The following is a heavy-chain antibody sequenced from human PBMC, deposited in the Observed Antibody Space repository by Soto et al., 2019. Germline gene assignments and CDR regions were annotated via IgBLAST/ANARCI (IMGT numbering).Heavy chain of an antibody. CDR2: IKSKTDGGTT. D-gene: IGHD2-15*01. CDR1: GFTFSNAW. V-gene: IGHV3-15*07. J-gene: IGHJ4*02. CDR3: TTGDYCSGGSCLWYFDY. Sequence: EVQLVESGGGLVKPGGSLRLSCAASGFTFSNAWMNWVRQAPGKGLEWVGRIKSKTDGGTTDYAAPVKGRFTISRDDSKNTLYLQMNSLKTEDTAVYYCTTGDYCSGGSCLWYFDYWGQGTLVTVSS.